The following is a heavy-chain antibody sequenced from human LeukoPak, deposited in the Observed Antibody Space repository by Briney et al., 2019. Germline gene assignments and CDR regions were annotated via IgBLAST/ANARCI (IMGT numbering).Heavy chain of an antibody. J-gene: IGHJ2*01. CDR1: GGSISSYY. Sequence: SETLSLTCTVSGGSISSYYWSWIRQPPGKGREGIGYIYYSGSTNYNPSLKSRVTISVDTSKNQFSLKLSSVTAADTAVYYCARARWELLSWYFDLWGRGTLVTVSS. D-gene: IGHD1-26*01. CDR2: IYYSGST. V-gene: IGHV4-59*01. CDR3: ARARWELLSWYFDL.